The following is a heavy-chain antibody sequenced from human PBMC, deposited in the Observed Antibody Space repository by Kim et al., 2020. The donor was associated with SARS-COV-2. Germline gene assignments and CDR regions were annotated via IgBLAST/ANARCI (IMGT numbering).Heavy chain of an antibody. CDR3: AREGDLSSSMPFDY. CDR2: IIPILGIS. Sequence: SVKVSCKASGGTFSSYGITWVRQAPGQGLEWMGKIIPILGISTYAQKFQGRVTITADKSTSTAYMELSSLRSEDAAVYYCAREGDLSSSMPFDYWGQGT. J-gene: IGHJ4*02. D-gene: IGHD6-6*01. V-gene: IGHV1-69*04. CDR1: GGTFSSYG.